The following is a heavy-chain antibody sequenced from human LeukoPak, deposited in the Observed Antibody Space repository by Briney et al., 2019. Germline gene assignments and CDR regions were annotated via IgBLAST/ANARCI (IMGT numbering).Heavy chain of an antibody. CDR2: IYYSGST. V-gene: IGHV4-59*01. CDR1: GGFISSYY. J-gene: IGHJ5*02. Sequence: SETLSLTCTVSGGFISSYYWSWIRQPPGKGLEWIGYIYYSGSTNHNPSLKSRVTISVDTSKNQFSLKLSSVTAADTAVYYCARDYHGQSLGNWFGPWGQGTLVTVSS. D-gene: IGHD2-2*01. CDR3: ARDYHGQSLGNWFGP.